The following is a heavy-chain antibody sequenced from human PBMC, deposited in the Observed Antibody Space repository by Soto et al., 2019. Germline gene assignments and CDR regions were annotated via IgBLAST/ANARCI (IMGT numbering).Heavy chain of an antibody. Sequence: ASVKVSCKASGYTFTSYYMHWVRQAPGQGLEWMGIINPSGGSTSYAQKFQGRVTMTRDTSTSTVYMELSSLRSEDTAVYYCASGEQRHPQPNSQKDYWGQGTLVTVAS. V-gene: IGHV1-46*01. CDR1: GYTFTSYY. CDR3: ASGEQRHPQPNSQKDY. D-gene: IGHD7-27*01. CDR2: INPSGGST. J-gene: IGHJ4*02.